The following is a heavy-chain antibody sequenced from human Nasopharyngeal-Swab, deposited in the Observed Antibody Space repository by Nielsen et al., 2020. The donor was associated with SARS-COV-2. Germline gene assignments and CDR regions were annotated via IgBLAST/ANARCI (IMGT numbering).Heavy chain of an antibody. J-gene: IGHJ6*02. D-gene: IGHD6-13*01. Sequence: GGSLRLSCAASGFTFSDYYMSWIRQAPGKGLEWVSYISSSGSTIYYADSVKGRFTISRDNAKNSLYLQMNSLRAEDTAVYYCARDSSSWNLYYYYYGTDVWGQGTTVTVSS. CDR3: ARDSSSWNLYYYYYGTDV. CDR1: GFTFSDYY. V-gene: IGHV3-11*01. CDR2: ISSSGSTI.